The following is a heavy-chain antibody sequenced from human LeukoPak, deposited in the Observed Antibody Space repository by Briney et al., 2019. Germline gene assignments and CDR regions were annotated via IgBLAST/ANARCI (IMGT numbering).Heavy chain of an antibody. D-gene: IGHD5-24*01. Sequence: SETLSLTCTVSGGSISSYYWSWIRQPPGKGLEWIGYIYYSGSTNYNPSLKSRVTISVDTSKNQFSLKLSSVTAADTAVYYCARGTVRDGYNSWGQGTLVTVSS. CDR1: GGSISSYY. CDR3: ARGTVRDGYNS. V-gene: IGHV4-59*01. J-gene: IGHJ4*02. CDR2: IYYSGST.